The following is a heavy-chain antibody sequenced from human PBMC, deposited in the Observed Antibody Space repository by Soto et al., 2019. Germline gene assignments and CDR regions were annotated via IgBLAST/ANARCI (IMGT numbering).Heavy chain of an antibody. Sequence: ASVKVACKGSGYTFTGYYIHWVRQAPGQGLEWMGWINPNSGGTNYAQKFQGWVTMTRDTSISTAYMELSRLRSDDTAVYYCARATRVATSFDYWGQGTLVTVPQ. V-gene: IGHV1-2*04. D-gene: IGHD5-12*01. J-gene: IGHJ4*02. CDR2: INPNSGGT. CDR1: GYTFTGYY. CDR3: ARATRVATSFDY.